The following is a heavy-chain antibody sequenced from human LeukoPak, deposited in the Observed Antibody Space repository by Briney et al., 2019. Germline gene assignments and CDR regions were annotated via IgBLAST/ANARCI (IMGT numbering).Heavy chain of an antibody. V-gene: IGHV3-30-3*01. CDR1: GFSFNSYA. CDR2: ISYDGSNK. J-gene: IGHJ4*02. CDR3: ARALDSSGWNGRDY. D-gene: IGHD6-19*01. Sequence: GGSLRLSCAASGFSFNSYAMHWARQAPGKGLEWVAVISYDGSNKDYADSVRGRFTISRDKSKNTLYLQMNSLRAEDTAVYYCARALDSSGWNGRDYWGQGTLVTVSS.